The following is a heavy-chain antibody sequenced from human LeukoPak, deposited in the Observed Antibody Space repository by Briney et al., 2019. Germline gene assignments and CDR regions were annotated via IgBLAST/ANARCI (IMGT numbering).Heavy chain of an antibody. J-gene: IGHJ6*02. CDR1: GSSVSSLY. CDR3: ARNPGDYYYGMDV. V-gene: IGHV4-59*08. Sequence: SETLSLTCTVSGSSVSSLYWSWIRQPPGKGLEWIGHIYYSGSTNYNPSLKSRVTISVDTSKNQFSLKLSSVSAADTAVYYCARNPGDYYYGMDVWGQGTTVTVSS. CDR2: IYYSGST. D-gene: IGHD3-10*01.